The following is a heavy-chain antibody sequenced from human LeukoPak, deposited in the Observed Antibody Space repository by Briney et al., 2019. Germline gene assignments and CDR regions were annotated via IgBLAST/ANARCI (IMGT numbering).Heavy chain of an antibody. D-gene: IGHD3-10*01. V-gene: IGHV5-51*01. J-gene: IGHJ4*02. CDR3: ARHDSNYYGSGSNPVD. CDR1: EYIFTSYW. Sequence: GESLKISCQVSEYIFTSYWIGWVRQMPGKGLEWMGIIYPGDSNTRYSPSFQGQVTISADKSISTAYLQWSSLKASDTAMYYCARHDSNYYGSGSNPVDWGQGTLVTVSS. CDR2: IYPGDSNT.